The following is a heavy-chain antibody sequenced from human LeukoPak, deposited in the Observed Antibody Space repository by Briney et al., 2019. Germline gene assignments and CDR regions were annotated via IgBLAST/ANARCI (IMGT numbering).Heavy chain of an antibody. CDR1: GCSISSSSYY. CDR3: ARGLLDGYTHPAAFDM. CDR2: IYYSGST. J-gene: IGHJ3*02. Sequence: PSETLSLTCTVSGCSISSSSYYWGWIRQPPGKGLVWIGSIYYSGSTYYNPSLKSRVTISVDTSKNQFSLKLSSVTAADTAVYYCARGLLDGYTHPAAFDMWGQGTMVTVSS. D-gene: IGHD5-24*01. V-gene: IGHV4-39*01.